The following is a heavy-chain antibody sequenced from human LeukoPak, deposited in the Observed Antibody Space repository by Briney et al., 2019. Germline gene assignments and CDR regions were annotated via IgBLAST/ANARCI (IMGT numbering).Heavy chain of an antibody. CDR2: IRNDGSNK. Sequence: GGSLRLSCVASGFTFSSNGMHWVRQAPGKGLEWVAFIRNDGSNKYYVDSVKGRFTIYRDNSKNTLYLQMNSLRAEDTAMYYCARGAYCSSTSCYFTWGQGTLVTVSS. CDR1: GFTFSSNG. CDR3: ARGAYCSSTSCYFT. J-gene: IGHJ5*02. D-gene: IGHD2-2*01. V-gene: IGHV3-30*02.